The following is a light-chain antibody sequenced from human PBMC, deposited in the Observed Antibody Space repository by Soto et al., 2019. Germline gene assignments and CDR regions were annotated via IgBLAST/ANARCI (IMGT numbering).Light chain of an antibody. V-gene: IGKV1-8*01. CDR1: QGINSN. CDR2: AAS. J-gene: IGKJ1*01. Sequence: AIRMTQSPSSFSASTVDRVTITCRASQGINSNLACYQQKPGKAPKLLIFAASTLQSGVPSRFSGSGSGTDFTLTISCLQSEDFATYYCQQYYSYPLTFGQGTQVEIK. CDR3: QQYYSYPLT.